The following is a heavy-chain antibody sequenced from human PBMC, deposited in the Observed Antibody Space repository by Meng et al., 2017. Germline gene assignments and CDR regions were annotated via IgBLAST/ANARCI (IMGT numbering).Heavy chain of an antibody. V-gene: IGHV4/OR15-8*02. CDR3: ASWIHSCGWQ. CDR1: LDSISSVVR. Sequence: DPGRVVANPSGAVCSTSVESLDSISSVVRCLWVLLPSGKGLGWIGEFYHGENSNYTPTPQSRITISIEQTKNLFSLPFCTVTAENTAVYYCASWIHSCGWQWGQGTLVTVSS. CDR2: FYHGENS. D-gene: IGHD6-19*01. J-gene: IGHJ4*02.